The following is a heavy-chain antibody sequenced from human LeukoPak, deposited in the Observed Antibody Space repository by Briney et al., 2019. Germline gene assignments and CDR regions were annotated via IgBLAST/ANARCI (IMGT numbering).Heavy chain of an antibody. Sequence: GGSLRLSCAASGFTCNEYAIHWVRQAPGKGLEWVAVVSSDGINKYYADSVKGRFTISRDNSKNTLYLQMNSLRPEDTAVYYCAREKDYGDYIDFWGQGTLVTVSS. D-gene: IGHD4-17*01. CDR2: VSSDGINK. CDR3: AREKDYGDYIDF. J-gene: IGHJ4*02. V-gene: IGHV3-30-3*01. CDR1: GFTCNEYA.